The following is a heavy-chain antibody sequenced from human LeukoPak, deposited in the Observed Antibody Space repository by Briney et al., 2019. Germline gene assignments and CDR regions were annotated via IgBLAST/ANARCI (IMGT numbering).Heavy chain of an antibody. Sequence: GGSLRLSCAASGFTFSTYGMNWVRQAPGKGLEFISYISSSSSIISYADSVKGRFTISRDNSKNSLYLQMNSLRTEDTALYYCAKDGKNHFDYWGQGTLVTVSS. D-gene: IGHD1-14*01. V-gene: IGHV3-48*04. CDR1: GFTFSTYG. CDR3: AKDGKNHFDY. CDR2: ISSSSSII. J-gene: IGHJ4*02.